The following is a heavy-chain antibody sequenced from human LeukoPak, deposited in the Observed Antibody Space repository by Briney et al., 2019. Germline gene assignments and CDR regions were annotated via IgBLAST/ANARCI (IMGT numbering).Heavy chain of an antibody. D-gene: IGHD3-10*01. J-gene: IGHJ6*03. V-gene: IGHV4-59*01. CDR2: IYYSGST. Sequence: SETLSLTCTVSGGSINSYYWSWIRQPPGKGLEWIGYIYYSGSTNYNPSLKSRVTISVDTSKNQFSLRLSSVTAADTAVYYCAREAELLWFGELLDYYYYYMDVWGKGTTVTISS. CDR1: GGSINSYY. CDR3: AREAELLWFGELLDYYYYYMDV.